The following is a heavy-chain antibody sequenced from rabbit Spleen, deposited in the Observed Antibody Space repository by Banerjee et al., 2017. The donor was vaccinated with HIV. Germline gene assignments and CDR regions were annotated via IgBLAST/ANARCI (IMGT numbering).Heavy chain of an antibody. D-gene: IGHD1-1*01. CDR1: GFSFSSNW. CDR2: IDTSDGDT. V-gene: IGHV1S45*01. CDR3: ARNYVNAFDP. Sequence: QQQLEESGGGLVKPGGTLTLTCTASGFSFSSNWICWVRQAPGKELEWIACIDTSDGDTDYANWPKGRFTISKTSSTTVTLQMTSLTAADTATYFCARNYVNAFDPWGQGTLVTVS. J-gene: IGHJ2*01.